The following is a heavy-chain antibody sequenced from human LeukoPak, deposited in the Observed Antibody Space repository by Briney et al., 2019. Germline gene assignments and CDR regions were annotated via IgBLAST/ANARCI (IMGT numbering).Heavy chain of an antibody. D-gene: IGHD2-15*01. CDR3: AREVPFCSGGGRCYRRFDS. J-gene: IGHJ4*02. CDR1: GGSISSNY. CDR2: INYSGST. Sequence: SETLSLTCTVSGGSISSNYWNWIRQPPGKGLEWIGYINYSGSTNYNPSLKSRVTISVDTSKNQFSLRLSSVTAADTAVYYCAREVPFCSGGGRCYRRFDSWGQGTLVTVSS. V-gene: IGHV4-59*01.